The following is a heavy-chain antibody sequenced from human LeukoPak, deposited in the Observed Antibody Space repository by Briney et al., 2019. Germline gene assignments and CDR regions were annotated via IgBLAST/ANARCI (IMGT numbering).Heavy chain of an antibody. CDR3: ARYNGTYYTY. D-gene: IGHD1-26*01. CDR2: IFYTGTT. Sequence: SETLSLTCTVSGGSISSFYWSWIPQPAGKGLEWIGYIFYTGTTNYNPSLKSRVTISVDTSKNQFSLKLSSVTAADTAVYYCARYNGTYYTYWGQGTLVTVS. J-gene: IGHJ4*02. CDR1: GGSISSFY. V-gene: IGHV4-59*01.